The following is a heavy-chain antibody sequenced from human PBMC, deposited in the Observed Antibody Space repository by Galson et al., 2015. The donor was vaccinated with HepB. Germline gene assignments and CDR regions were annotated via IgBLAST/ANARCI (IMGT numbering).Heavy chain of an antibody. Sequence: SVKVSCKASGYTFTSYYMHWVRQAPGQGLEWMGIINPSGGSTSYAQKFQGRVTMTRDTSTSTVYMELSSLRSEDTAVYYCARAAPHRWVGHDAFDIWGQGTMVTASS. D-gene: IGHD4-23*01. CDR3: ARAAPHRWVGHDAFDI. CDR2: INPSGGST. CDR1: GYTFTSYY. V-gene: IGHV1-46*01. J-gene: IGHJ3*02.